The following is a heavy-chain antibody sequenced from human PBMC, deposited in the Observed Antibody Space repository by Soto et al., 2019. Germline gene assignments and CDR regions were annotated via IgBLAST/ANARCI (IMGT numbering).Heavy chain of an antibody. Sequence: SETLSLTCTVSGGSISSYYWSWIRQPPGKGLEWIGYIYYSGSTNYNPSLKSRVTISVDTSKNQFSLKLSSVTAADTAVYYCARGLFGYSYGYPWYWRQGTLVTVSS. V-gene: IGHV4-59*01. CDR1: GGSISSYY. CDR2: IYYSGST. J-gene: IGHJ4*02. D-gene: IGHD5-18*01. CDR3: ARGLFGYSYGYPWY.